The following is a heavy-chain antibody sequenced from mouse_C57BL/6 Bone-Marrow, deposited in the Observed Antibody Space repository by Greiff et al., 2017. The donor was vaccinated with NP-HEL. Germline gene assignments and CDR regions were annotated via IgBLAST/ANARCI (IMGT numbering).Heavy chain of an antibody. Sequence: VQLQQSGPELVKPGASVKIPCKASGYTFTDYNMDWVKQSHGKSLEWIGDINPNNGGTIYNQKFKGKATLTVDKSSSTAYMELRSLTSEDTAVYYCARLLYDYDWYFDVWGTGTTVTVSS. CDR1: GYTFTDYN. D-gene: IGHD2-4*01. J-gene: IGHJ1*03. CDR3: ARLLYDYDWYFDV. V-gene: IGHV1-18*01. CDR2: INPNNGGT.